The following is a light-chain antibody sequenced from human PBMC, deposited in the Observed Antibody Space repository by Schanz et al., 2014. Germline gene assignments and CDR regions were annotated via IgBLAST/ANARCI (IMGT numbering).Light chain of an antibody. CDR3: QQYKNWPWT. Sequence: EILMTQSPATLSVSPGERATLSCRASQSVSSNLAWYQQKPGQAPRLLIYGASTRATGIPARFSGSGSGTEFTLTITSLQSEDFAVYYCQQYKNWPWTFGQGTNVEIK. J-gene: IGKJ1*01. CDR2: GAS. CDR1: QSVSSN. V-gene: IGKV3-15*01.